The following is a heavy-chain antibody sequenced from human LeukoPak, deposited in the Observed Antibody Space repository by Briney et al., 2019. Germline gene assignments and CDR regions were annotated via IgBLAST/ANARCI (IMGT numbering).Heavy chain of an antibody. CDR3: ARDYYSGSLDDAFDF. V-gene: IGHV1-46*01. CDR2: INPSGGST. D-gene: IGHD1-26*01. CDR1: GYTFSTYY. Sequence: ASVKVSCKASGYTFSTYYIHWVRQAPGQGLEWMGIINPSGGSTSYAQKFQGRVTLTRDMSTTTVYMEMNSLRHEDTAVYYCARDYYSGSLDDAFDFWGQGTMVTVSS. J-gene: IGHJ3*01.